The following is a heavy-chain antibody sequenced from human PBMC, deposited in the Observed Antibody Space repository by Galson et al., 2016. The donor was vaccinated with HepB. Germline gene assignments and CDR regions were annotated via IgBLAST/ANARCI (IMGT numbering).Heavy chain of an antibody. Sequence: SLRLSCAASGFTSSTYAMSWVRQAPGKGLEWVSAISATGSTTYYADYAKRRFTIPKDNSKNTLYLQMNGLRPEDTAIYYCATNGPQLYFHWLNSFDYWGQGTLVTVSS. J-gene: IGHJ4*02. V-gene: IGHV3-23*01. D-gene: IGHD3-9*01. CDR2: ISATGSTT. CDR3: ATNGPQLYFHWLNSFDY. CDR1: GFTSSTYA.